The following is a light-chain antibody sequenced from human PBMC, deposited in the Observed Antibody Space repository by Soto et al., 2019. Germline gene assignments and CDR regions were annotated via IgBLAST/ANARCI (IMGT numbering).Light chain of an antibody. CDR1: QDINRW. Sequence: DIQMTPSPSTLSASVGDRVTITCRASQDINRWLAWYQQKPGKAPKILIYNADTLESGVPSRFSGSGSGTDFTLTISSLQPEDFATYYCQQANSFPPTFGGGTKVDIK. J-gene: IGKJ4*01. CDR3: QQANSFPPT. CDR2: NAD. V-gene: IGKV1-5*01.